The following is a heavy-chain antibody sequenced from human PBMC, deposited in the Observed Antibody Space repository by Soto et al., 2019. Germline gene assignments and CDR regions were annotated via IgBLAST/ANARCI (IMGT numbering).Heavy chain of an antibody. V-gene: IGHV1-2*04. CDR1: GYSFSDYH. Sequence: ASVKVSCKASGYSFSDYHIHWVRQAPGQGLEWLGRINPKSGGTSSAQKFQGWVTMTRDTSISTAYMELTRLRPDDTAVYFGARGHXTDCSNGVCSFFYNHEMDVWGQGTTVTVSS. CDR3: ARGHXTDCSNGVCSFFYNHEMDV. J-gene: IGHJ6*02. D-gene: IGHD2-8*01. CDR2: INPKSGGT.